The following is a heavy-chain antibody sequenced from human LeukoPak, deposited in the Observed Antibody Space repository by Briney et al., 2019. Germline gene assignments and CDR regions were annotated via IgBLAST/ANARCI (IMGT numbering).Heavy chain of an antibody. V-gene: IGHV4-59*01. J-gene: IGHJ5*02. CDR3: ARGKYYHASGAS. Sequence: SETLSPTCTVSGGSISNYYCTWIRQPPGKGLEWIGHHSGSTSYNPSLKSRVTISVDTSKNQFSLKLRSVTAADTAVYYCARGKYYHASGASWGQGTLVTVSS. CDR1: GGSISNYY. CDR2: HSGST. D-gene: IGHD3-10*01.